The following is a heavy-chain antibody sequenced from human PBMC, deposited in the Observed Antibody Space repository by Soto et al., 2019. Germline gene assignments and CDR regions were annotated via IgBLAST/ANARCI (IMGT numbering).Heavy chain of an antibody. J-gene: IGHJ4*02. CDR3: LTAPVVWTY. Sequence: GGSLRLSCAASGFTVNKNHMSWVRPAPGKGLQWGSIIYSGGTTYYAHSVKCRFTISRNNSKNTLYLPMHTLRVEDRAVYYCLTAPVVWTYWRQGTLVSVSS. CDR1: GFTVNKNH. D-gene: IGHD1-1*01. CDR2: IYSGGTT. V-gene: IGHV3-53*01.